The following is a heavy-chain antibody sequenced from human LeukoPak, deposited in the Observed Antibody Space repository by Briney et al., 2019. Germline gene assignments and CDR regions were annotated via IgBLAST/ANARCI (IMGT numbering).Heavy chain of an antibody. CDR2: INPNSGGT. CDR1: GYSFTDYY. Sequence: GASVKVSCKASGYSFTDYYMHWVRQAPGQGLEWMGRINPNSGGTAYAQKFQGRVTMTRDTSISTAYMELSRLRSDDTAVYYCAREEHCTSASCYLGYWGQGTLVTVSS. J-gene: IGHJ4*02. CDR3: AREEHCTSASCYLGY. D-gene: IGHD2-2*01. V-gene: IGHV1-2*06.